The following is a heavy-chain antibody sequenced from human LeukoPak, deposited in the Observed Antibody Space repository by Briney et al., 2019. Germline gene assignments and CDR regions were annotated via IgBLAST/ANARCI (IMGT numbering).Heavy chain of an antibody. CDR2: IYVSGST. Sequence: SQTLSLTCTVSGVSISSGAYECSWIRHHPGKGLEWIGSIYVSGSTYSHPSLKSQVTISIDTSKSQFSLKLSSVTAANTAVYYCARVNSSGWYPAFDIWGQGTMVTVSS. D-gene: IGHD6-19*01. CDR3: ARVNSSGWYPAFDI. J-gene: IGHJ3*02. V-gene: IGHV4-30-4*01. CDR1: GVSISSGAYE.